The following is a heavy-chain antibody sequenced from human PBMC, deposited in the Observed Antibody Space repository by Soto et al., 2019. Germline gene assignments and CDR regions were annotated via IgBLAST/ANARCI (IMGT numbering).Heavy chain of an antibody. CDR3: ARTTLNWSFGSMDV. Sequence: QVQLHQWGAGLLKPSETLSLTCAVYGGSFSGYNWSWIRQPPGKGLEWIGEINHSESTNYNPSLKRRVTIAVDTSKNQFSLKLSSVTAADTAVHYCARTTLNWSFGSMDVWGKGTRVTVSS. CDR1: GGSFSGYN. D-gene: IGHD1-26*01. V-gene: IGHV4-34*01. CDR2: INHSEST. J-gene: IGHJ6*03.